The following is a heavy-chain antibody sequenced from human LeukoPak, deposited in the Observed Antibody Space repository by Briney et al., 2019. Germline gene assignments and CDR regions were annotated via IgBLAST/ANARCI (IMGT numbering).Heavy chain of an antibody. CDR3: ARSGRGTYYYFDL. Sequence: GASVKVSCKASGYTFTSYGISWVRQAPGQGLEWMGWMNPNSGNTGYAQKFQGRVTMTRNTSISTAYMELRSLRFDDTAVYFCARSGRGTYYYFDLWGQGTLVTVSS. CDR2: MNPNSGNT. V-gene: IGHV1-8*02. D-gene: IGHD1-26*01. J-gene: IGHJ4*02. CDR1: GYTFTSYG.